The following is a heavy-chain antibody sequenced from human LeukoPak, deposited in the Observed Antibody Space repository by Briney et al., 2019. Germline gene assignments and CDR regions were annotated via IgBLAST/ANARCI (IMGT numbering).Heavy chain of an antibody. CDR2: IYPGDSDT. J-gene: IGHJ6*03. V-gene: IGHV5-51*01. Sequence: GESLKISCKGSGYSFTSYWIGWVRQMPGKGLEWMGIIYPGDSDTRYSPSFQGQVTISADKSISTAYLQWSSLRASDTAMYYCASSIIRGGYYYYMDVWGKGTTVTVAS. CDR3: ASSIIRGGYYYYMDV. D-gene: IGHD3-10*01. CDR1: GYSFTSYW.